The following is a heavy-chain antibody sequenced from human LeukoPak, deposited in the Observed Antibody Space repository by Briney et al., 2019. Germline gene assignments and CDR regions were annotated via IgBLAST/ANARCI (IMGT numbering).Heavy chain of an antibody. Sequence: GALRLSCAASGFTVSSNYMSWVRQAPGKGLEWVSVIYSGGSTYYADSVKGRFTISRDNSKNTLYLQMNSLRAEDTAVYYCARDPDVGSPQRGHWGQGTLDTVSS. V-gene: IGHV3-66*01. CDR3: ARDPDVGSPQRGH. J-gene: IGHJ4*02. CDR2: IYSGGST. CDR1: GFTVSSNY. D-gene: IGHD1-26*01.